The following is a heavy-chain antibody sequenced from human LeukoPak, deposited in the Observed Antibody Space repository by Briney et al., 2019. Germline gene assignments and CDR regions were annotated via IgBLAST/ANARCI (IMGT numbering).Heavy chain of an antibody. CDR3: AREDPRSLNSSSWY. V-gene: IGHV6-1*01. CDR1: GDRVSSNSAA. J-gene: IGHJ4*02. Sequence: SQTLSLTCAISGDRVSSNSAAWKWIRQFPSKSLEWLGRTYYRSKWYNDYAVSVKSRITINPDTSKNQFSLQLNSVTPEDTAVYYCAREDPRSLNSSSWYWGQGTLVTVSS. CDR2: TYYRSKWYN. D-gene: IGHD6-13*01.